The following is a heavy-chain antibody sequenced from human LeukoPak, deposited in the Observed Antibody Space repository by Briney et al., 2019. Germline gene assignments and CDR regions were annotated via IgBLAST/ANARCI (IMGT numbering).Heavy chain of an antibody. CDR1: GGSISSGGCY. Sequence: SQTLSLTCTVSGGSISSGGCYWDWIRQHPGKGLEWIGYIYHTGITYYNPSLKSRVTISVDTSKNQFSLKLSSVSVADTAVYYCARDRRGGATVDYWGQGTLVAVSS. CDR3: ARDRRGGATVDY. J-gene: IGHJ4*02. V-gene: IGHV4-31*03. CDR2: IYHTGIT. D-gene: IGHD1-26*01.